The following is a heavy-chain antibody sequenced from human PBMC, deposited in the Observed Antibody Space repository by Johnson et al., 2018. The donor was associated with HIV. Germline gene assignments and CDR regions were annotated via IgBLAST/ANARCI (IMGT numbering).Heavy chain of an antibody. D-gene: IGHD6-19*01. CDR2: ITYDGRNK. Sequence: QVQLVESGGGVVQPGGCLRLSCAASEFTFRSYAMHWVRQAPGKGLEWVAVITYDGRNKYYADSVKGRFIIFRDNSKNLTNLQMNGLSDEDTADYYCVRDQGSGWPTNAFDIWGRGTRVTVSS. CDR1: EFTFRSYA. V-gene: IGHV3-30*04. J-gene: IGHJ3*02. CDR3: VRDQGSGWPTNAFDI.